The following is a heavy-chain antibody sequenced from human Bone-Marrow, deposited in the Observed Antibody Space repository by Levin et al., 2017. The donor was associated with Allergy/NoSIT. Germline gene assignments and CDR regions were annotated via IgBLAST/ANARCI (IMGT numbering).Heavy chain of an antibody. CDR2: INWNGGST. CDR1: GFTFDDYG. V-gene: IGHV3-20*04. D-gene: IGHD4-17*01. CDR3: VRRDYGDYGPLDY. J-gene: IGHJ4*02. Sequence: PGGSLRLSCAASGFTFDDYGMSWVRQAPGKGLEWVSYINWNGGSTVYADSVKGRFTISRDNAKKSLYLQMNSLRAEDTALYYCVRRDYGDYGPLDYWGQGTLVTVSS.